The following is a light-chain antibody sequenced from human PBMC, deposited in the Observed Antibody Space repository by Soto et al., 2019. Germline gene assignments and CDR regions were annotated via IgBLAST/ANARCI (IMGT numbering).Light chain of an antibody. V-gene: IGKV1-12*01. CDR1: QDVSSW. Sequence: DIQMTQSPSSVSASIGDRVTITCRASQDVSSWLACYQQKPGKAPQLLIYAASTLESGVPSRFSGRGSGTDFTLTISSLQPADFATYYCQPGETLPYTFGQGTKLEIK. CDR2: AAS. J-gene: IGKJ2*01. CDR3: QPGETLPYT.